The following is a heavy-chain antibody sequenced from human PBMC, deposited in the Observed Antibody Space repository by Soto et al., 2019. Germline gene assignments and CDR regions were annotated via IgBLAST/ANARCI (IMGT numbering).Heavy chain of an antibody. Sequence: GGSPRLSCAASGFTFSSYGMHWVRQAPGKGLEWVAVISYDGSNKYYADSVKGRFTISRDNSKNTLYLQMNSRRAEDTAVYYCAIFSEGDSSGYSNYGMDVWGQGTTGTVSS. CDR2: ISYDGSNK. CDR3: AIFSEGDSSGYSNYGMDV. CDR1: GFTFSSYG. D-gene: IGHD3-22*01. J-gene: IGHJ6*02. V-gene: IGHV3-30*03.